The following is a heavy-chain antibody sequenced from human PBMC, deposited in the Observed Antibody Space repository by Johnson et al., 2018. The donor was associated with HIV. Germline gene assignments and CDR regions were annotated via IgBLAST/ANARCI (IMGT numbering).Heavy chain of an antibody. CDR3: AKDGAMAFDI. CDR2: ISYEGSNK. Sequence: QVQLVESGGGVVQPGRSLRLSCAASGSTFSSYGMHGVGQAPGKGLEGVAVISYEGSNKNKETPVKGRFTISRDKSKNTLYLQMNSLRAEDTAVYYCAKDGAMAFDIWGQGTMVTVSS. D-gene: IGHD2-2*01. CDR1: GSTFSSYG. V-gene: IGHV3-30*18. J-gene: IGHJ3*02.